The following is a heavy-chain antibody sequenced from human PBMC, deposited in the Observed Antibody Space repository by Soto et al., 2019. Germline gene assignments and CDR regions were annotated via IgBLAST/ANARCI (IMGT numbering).Heavy chain of an antibody. J-gene: IGHJ4*02. CDR3: AIVAGNVFPLYYFDY. CDR2: INPNSGGT. CDR1: GYTFTGYY. D-gene: IGHD1-1*01. Sequence: ASVKVSCKASGYTFTGYYMHWVRQAPGQGLEWMGWINPNSGGTNYAQKFQGWVTMTRDTSISTAYMELSRLRSDDTAVYYCAIVAGNVFPLYYFDYWGQRTPVTVS. V-gene: IGHV1-2*04.